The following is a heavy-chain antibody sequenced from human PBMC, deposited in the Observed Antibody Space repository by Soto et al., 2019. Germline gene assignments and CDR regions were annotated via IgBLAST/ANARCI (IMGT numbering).Heavy chain of an antibody. V-gene: IGHV1-69*13. J-gene: IGHJ3*02. CDR2: IIPIFGTA. CDR1: GGTFSSYA. Sequence: ASVKVSCKASGGTFSSYAISWVRQAPGQGLEWMGGIIPIFGTANYAQKFQGRVTITADESTGTAYMELSSLRSEDTAVYYCAREGTITYCGGDCYELHIWGQGTMVTVSS. CDR3: AREGTITYCGGDCYELHI. D-gene: IGHD2-21*02.